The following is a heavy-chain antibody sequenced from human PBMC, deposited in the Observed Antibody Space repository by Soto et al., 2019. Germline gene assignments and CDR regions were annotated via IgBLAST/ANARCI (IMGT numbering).Heavy chain of an antibody. J-gene: IGHJ4*02. CDR2: IFSNDEK. D-gene: IGHD3-16*02. CDR1: GFSLSNARMG. CDR3: XXXXXXXXGGVIVIDY. V-gene: IGHV2-26*01. Sequence: QVTLKESGPVLVKPTETLTLTCTVSGFSLSNARMGVSWIRQPPGKALEWLAHIFSNDEKSYSTSLKSRLTISKDTSKXXVVXXXXXXXXXXXXXXXXXXXXXXXXGGVIVIDYWGQGTLVTVSS.